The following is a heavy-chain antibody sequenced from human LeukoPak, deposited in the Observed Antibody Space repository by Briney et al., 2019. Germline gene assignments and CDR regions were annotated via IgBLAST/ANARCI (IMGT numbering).Heavy chain of an antibody. CDR2: IFYSGKT. Sequence: PSETLSLTCTVSNGSMTSDSYYWAWVRQLPGKGLEWIGTIFYSGKTYYSASLKSRVTVSLDTSKKNFSLRLSSVTAAGTAVYYCARLWIVATWFDAWGQGALVTVSS. V-gene: IGHV4-39*02. D-gene: IGHD2-2*03. CDR3: ARLWIVATWFDA. J-gene: IGHJ5*02. CDR1: NGSMTSDSYY.